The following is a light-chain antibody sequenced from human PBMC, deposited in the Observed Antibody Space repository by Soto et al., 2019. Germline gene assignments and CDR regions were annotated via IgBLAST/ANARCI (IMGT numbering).Light chain of an antibody. J-gene: IGKJ4*01. CDR3: QQANSFPLT. Sequence: VSAYVGDSVTITCRASQSITTWLAWYQQRPGKAPKLLIYDVSSLQSGVPSRFSGSGSGTDFTLTISSLQPEDFATYYCQQANSFPLTFGGGTKVDI. CDR2: DVS. CDR1: QSITTW. V-gene: IGKV1-12*01.